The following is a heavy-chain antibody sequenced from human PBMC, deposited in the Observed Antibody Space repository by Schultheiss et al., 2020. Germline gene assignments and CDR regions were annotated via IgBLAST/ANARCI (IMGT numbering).Heavy chain of an antibody. CDR3: VRPQGGILTSFGS. D-gene: IGHD3-9*01. Sequence: GGSLRLSCAASGFTFSSYGMHWVRQAPGKGLEWVAVISYDGSNKYYADSVKGRFTISRANSKNTVYLQMDSLRVDDTAMYYCVRPQGGILTSFGSWGQGTLVTVSS. CDR1: GFTFSSYG. V-gene: IGHV3-30*03. J-gene: IGHJ4*02. CDR2: ISYDGSNK.